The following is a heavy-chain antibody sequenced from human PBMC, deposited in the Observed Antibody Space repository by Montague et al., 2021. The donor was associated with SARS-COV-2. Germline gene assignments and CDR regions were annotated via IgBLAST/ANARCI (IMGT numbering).Heavy chain of an antibody. CDR3: ARARDSCFIAECVNYFDS. Sequence: SETLSLTCGVSGGSISSYYWSWIRQPPGKGLEWIGYIYYTGSTKYNPSLKTRVTLSLDTPKNHFSLKLSSVTAADTAVYYCARARDSCFIAECVNYFDSWGQGATVTVSS. CDR1: GGSISSYY. V-gene: IGHV4-59*01. J-gene: IGHJ4*03. CDR2: IYYTGST. D-gene: IGHD2-2*01.